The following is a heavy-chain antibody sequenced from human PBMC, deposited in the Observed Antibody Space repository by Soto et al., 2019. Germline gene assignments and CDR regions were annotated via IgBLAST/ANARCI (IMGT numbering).Heavy chain of an antibody. V-gene: IGHV1-3*01. CDR1: GYTFNSYV. J-gene: IGHJ4*02. Sequence: QVQLVQSGAEVKKPGASVKVSCKASGYTFNSYVLHWVRQAPGQRPEWMGWINAGNGKTKYSQKLQGRLTFARDTSASTAYMELSSLRSEDTAVYYCARDNVGVELHKGELEYWGQGTLVTVSS. CDR2: INAGNGKT. CDR3: ARDNVGVELHKGELEY. D-gene: IGHD1-26*01.